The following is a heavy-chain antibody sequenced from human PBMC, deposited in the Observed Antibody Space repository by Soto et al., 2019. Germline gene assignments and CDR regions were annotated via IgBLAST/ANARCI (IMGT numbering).Heavy chain of an antibody. CDR2: ISSSSGTT. D-gene: IGHD2-8*02. CDR1: GFTFSSYN. V-gene: IGHV3-48*02. J-gene: IGHJ4*02. CDR3: ARVAAGVSGADY. Sequence: PGGSLRLSGAASGFTFSSYNMIWVCQAPGKGLESISYISSSSGTTLYGDSVQGRFTISRDNAKNSLYLQVDSLRDEDTAVYYCARVAAGVSGADYWGKGTLVTVSS.